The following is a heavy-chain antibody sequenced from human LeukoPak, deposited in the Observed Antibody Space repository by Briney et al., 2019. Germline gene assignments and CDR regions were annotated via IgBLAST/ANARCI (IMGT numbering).Heavy chain of an antibody. CDR3: AKDRDDYVWGSYLDY. J-gene: IGHJ4*02. CDR1: GFTFDDYT. CDR2: ITWDGGST. D-gene: IGHD3-16*02. V-gene: IGHV3-43*01. Sequence: GGSLRLSCAASGFTFDDYTMHWVRQAPGKGLEWVSLITWDGGSTYYADSVKGRFTISRDNSKNSLYLQMNSLRTEDTALYYCAKDRDDYVWGSYLDYWDQGTLVTVSS.